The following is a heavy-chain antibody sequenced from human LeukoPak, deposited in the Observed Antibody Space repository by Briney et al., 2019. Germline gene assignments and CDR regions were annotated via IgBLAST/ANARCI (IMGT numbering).Heavy chain of an antibody. CDR1: GYIFTDHY. CDR2: FDPEGGDT. D-gene: IGHD6-6*01. J-gene: IGHJ4*02. Sequence: ASVKLSCKTSGYIFTDHYMHWVRQAPGKGLEWMGRFDPEGGDTLYAEKFQGRVTITADTSTATSYMEVSSLTSEDTAVYYCATGAEYRIAARKLDYWGQGTLVTVSA. CDR3: ATGAEYRIAARKLDY. V-gene: IGHV1-69-2*01.